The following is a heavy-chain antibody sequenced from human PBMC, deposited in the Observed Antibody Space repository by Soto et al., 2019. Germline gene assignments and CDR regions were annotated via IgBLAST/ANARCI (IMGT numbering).Heavy chain of an antibody. CDR3: AKDKVYCSGGSCYYFDY. Sequence: GGSLRLSCAASGFTFSSYGMHWVRQAPGKGLEWVAVISYDGSNKFYADSVKGRFTISRDISKNTLYLQMNSLRAEDTAVYYCAKDKVYCSGGSCYYFDYWGQGTLVTVSS. J-gene: IGHJ4*02. CDR2: ISYDGSNK. CDR1: GFTFSSYG. D-gene: IGHD2-15*01. V-gene: IGHV3-30*18.